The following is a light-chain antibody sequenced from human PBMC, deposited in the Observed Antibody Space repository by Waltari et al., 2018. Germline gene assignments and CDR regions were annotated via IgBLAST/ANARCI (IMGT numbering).Light chain of an antibody. CDR1: RLGEKY. V-gene: IGLV3-1*01. Sequence: SYELTQPPSVSVFPGQIASIACSGDRLGEKYTFWYQMKPGQSPQLLMFQDDRRPSGIPERFSVSNAGNTATLTISGTQAMDEADYYCQAWGDSVAVFGGGTKLTVL. J-gene: IGLJ2*01. CDR3: QAWGDSVAV. CDR2: QDD.